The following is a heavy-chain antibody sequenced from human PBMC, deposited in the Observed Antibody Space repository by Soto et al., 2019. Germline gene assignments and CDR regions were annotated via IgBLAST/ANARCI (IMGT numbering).Heavy chain of an antibody. J-gene: IGHJ6*03. V-gene: IGHV1-69*08. CDR2: IIPNLGIA. CDR1: GGTFSSYT. D-gene: IGHD5-12*01. CDR3: ARDIVSTYPPYYYMDV. Sequence: QVQLVQSGAEVQKPGASVKVSCKASGGTFSSYTISWVRQAPGQGLEWMGRIIPNLGIANYAQKLQGRVTITADKATITADMELSSLRSEDTAVDYCARDIVSTYPPYYYMDVWGKGTTVTVSS.